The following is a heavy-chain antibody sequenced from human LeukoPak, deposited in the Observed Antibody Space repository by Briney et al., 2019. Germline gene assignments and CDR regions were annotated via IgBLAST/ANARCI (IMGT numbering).Heavy chain of an antibody. CDR3: ARMGATDDAFDI. V-gene: IGHV3-23*01. CDR2: ISGSGGST. CDR1: GFSVSGKF. J-gene: IGHJ3*02. Sequence: PGGSLRLSCAASGFSVSGKFMSWVRQAPGKGLEWVSAISGSGGSTYYADSVKGRFTISRDNSKNTLYLQMNSLRAEDTAVYYCARMGATDDAFDIWGQGTMVTVSS. D-gene: IGHD1-26*01.